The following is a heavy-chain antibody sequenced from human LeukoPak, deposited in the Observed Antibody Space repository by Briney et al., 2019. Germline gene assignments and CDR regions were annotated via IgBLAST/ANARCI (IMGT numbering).Heavy chain of an antibody. D-gene: IGHD2-2*01. J-gene: IGHJ4*02. Sequence: PSQTLSLTCTVSGGSISSGGYYWSWIRQHTGKGLEWIGYIYYSGSTYYNPSLKSRVTISVDTSKNQFSLKLSSVTAADTAVYYRARAVDCSSTSCYAAGVDYWGQGTLVTVSS. V-gene: IGHV4-31*03. CDR1: GGSISSGGYY. CDR2: IYYSGST. CDR3: ARAVDCSSTSCYAAGVDY.